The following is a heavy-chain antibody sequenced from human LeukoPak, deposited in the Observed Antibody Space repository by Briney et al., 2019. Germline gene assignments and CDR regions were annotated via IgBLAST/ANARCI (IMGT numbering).Heavy chain of an antibody. CDR1: GGSISSSSYY. V-gene: IGHV4-39*01. D-gene: IGHD3-22*01. CDR3: ARPPLRYDSSGYYYYMDV. Sequence: SETLSLTCTVSGGSISSSSYYWGWIRQPPGKGLESIGSIYYSGSTYYNPSLKSRVTISVDTSKNQFSLKLSSVTAADTAVYYCARPPLRYDSSGYYYYMDVWGKGTTVTVSS. CDR2: IYYSGST. J-gene: IGHJ6*03.